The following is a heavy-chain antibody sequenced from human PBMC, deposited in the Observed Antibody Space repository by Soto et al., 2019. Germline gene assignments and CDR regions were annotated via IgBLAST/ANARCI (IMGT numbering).Heavy chain of an antibody. Sequence: ASETLSLTCSASGGSITSSSHFWGWVRQPPGKGLEWIGTIYFTGNTYYTPSLKSRLTMSIDTSKNEFSLRLNSVTAADTAVYYCAGRTFTIAAASYGRSNWFDPWGPGTLVTVS. V-gene: IGHV4-39*01. CDR2: IYFTGNT. CDR1: GGSITSSSHF. J-gene: IGHJ5*02. D-gene: IGHD6-25*01. CDR3: AGRTFTIAAASYGRSNWFDP.